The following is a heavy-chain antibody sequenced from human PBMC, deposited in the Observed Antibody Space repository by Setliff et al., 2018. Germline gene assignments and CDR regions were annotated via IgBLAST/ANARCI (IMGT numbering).Heavy chain of an antibody. CDR2: INHRGST. CDR1: GGTFSDYY. Sequence: SETLSLTCAAYGGTFSDYYWTWIRQPPGKGLEWIGEINHRGSTNYNPSLKSRATISIDKSRDQFSLKLISMIAADTAVYYCARGRNIAARLLDSWGQGTLVTVSS. D-gene: IGHD6-6*01. V-gene: IGHV4-34*01. J-gene: IGHJ4*02. CDR3: ARGRNIAARLLDS.